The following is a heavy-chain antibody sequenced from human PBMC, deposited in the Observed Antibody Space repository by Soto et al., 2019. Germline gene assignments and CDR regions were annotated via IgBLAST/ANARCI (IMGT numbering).Heavy chain of an antibody. D-gene: IGHD2-8*01. Sequence: GGSLRLSCAASGFTFSSHAMHWVRQAPGKGLEYVSDITNNGIGTFYANSVKGRFTISRDNSKNTRYLQMGSLRAEDMADYYCARAMGYYYYDMDGWGKGTTVTVSS. CDR1: GFTFSSHA. J-gene: IGHJ6*03. V-gene: IGHV3-64*01. CDR3: ARAMGYYYYDMDG. CDR2: ITNNGIGT.